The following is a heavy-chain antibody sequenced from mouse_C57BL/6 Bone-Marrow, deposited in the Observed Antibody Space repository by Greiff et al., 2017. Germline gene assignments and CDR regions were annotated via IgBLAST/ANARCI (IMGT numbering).Heavy chain of an antibody. CDR2: IWWDDDK. CDR1: GFSLSTFGMG. CDR3: ARTYYRDAMDY. V-gene: IGHV8-8*01. Sequence: QVTLKESGPGILQPSQTLSLTCSFSGFSLSTFGMGVGWLRQPSGKGLEWLAPIWWDDDKHYNPALMSRLTISKDNSKNQVFLKIANVDTADTATYNCARTYYRDAMDYWGQGTSVTVAS. J-gene: IGHJ4*01. D-gene: IGHD2-14*01.